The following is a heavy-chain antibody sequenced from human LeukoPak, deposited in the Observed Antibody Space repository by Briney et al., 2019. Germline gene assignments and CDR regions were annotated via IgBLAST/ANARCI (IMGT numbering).Heavy chain of an antibody. CDR1: GFTFSSYA. Sequence: GGSLRLSCAASGFTFSSYAMTWVRQAPGKGLEWVSTISGSGANTYYADSVKGRFTISRDNSKSTLCLQMNSLRAEDTAVYYCAKQLGYCSDGSCYFPYWGQGTLVTVSS. D-gene: IGHD2-15*01. CDR3: AKQLGYCSDGSCYFPY. CDR2: ISGSGANT. J-gene: IGHJ4*02. V-gene: IGHV3-23*01.